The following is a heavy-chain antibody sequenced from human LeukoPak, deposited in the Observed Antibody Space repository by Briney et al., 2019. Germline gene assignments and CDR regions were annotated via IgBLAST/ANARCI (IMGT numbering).Heavy chain of an antibody. CDR3: ARELERVDYGDYEVDY. D-gene: IGHD4-17*01. CDR1: GYTFPSYF. Sequence: ASVKVSCKASGYTFPSYFMHWVRQAPGQGLEWMGWINTNTGNPTYAQGFTGRFVFSLDTSVSTAYLQISSLKAEDTAVYYCARELERVDYGDYEVDYWGQGTLVTVSS. J-gene: IGHJ4*02. V-gene: IGHV7-4-1*02. CDR2: INTNTGNP.